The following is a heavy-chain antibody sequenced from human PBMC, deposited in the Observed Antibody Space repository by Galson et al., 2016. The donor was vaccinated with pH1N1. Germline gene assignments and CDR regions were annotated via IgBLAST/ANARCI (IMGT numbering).Heavy chain of an antibody. CDR1: GYTFTGYF. CDR3: ARDLYYDTSGYYPLDP. D-gene: IGHD3-22*01. V-gene: IGHV1-2*02. CDR2: INPNNGGT. Sequence: SVKVSCKASGYTFTGYFMHWVRQAPGQGLEWKGWINPNNGGTNYAQKFQGRVTLTRDASISTAYMELSRLRSDDTAVYYCARDLYYDTSGYYPLDPWGQGTLVTVSS. J-gene: IGHJ5*02.